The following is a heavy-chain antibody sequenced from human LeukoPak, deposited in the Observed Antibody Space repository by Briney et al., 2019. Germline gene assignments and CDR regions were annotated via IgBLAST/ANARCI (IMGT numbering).Heavy chain of an antibody. CDR1: GFTFSDSY. D-gene: IGHD5-12*01. CDR2: ISGSGHDI. Sequence: PGGSLRLSCAASGFTFSDSYMTWVRQAPGKGVEWVAYISGSGHDINYADSVKGRFTVSRDNSKNTLYLQMKSLRAEDTAVYYCAKGGGYEAQYYYYYLDVWGKGTTVTISS. CDR3: AKGGGYEAQYYYYYLDV. V-gene: IGHV3-11*06. J-gene: IGHJ6*03.